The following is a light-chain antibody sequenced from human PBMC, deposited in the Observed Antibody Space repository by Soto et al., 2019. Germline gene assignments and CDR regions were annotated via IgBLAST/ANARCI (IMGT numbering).Light chain of an antibody. CDR1: QSISSW. Sequence: DLQMTQSPSTLSASVGDRVTITCRASQSISSWLAWYQQRPREAPKLLIYGASSLESGVPARFSGSGSGTEFTLTISSLQPTDFATYYCQQYATSSPTVGRGTKLEI. CDR2: GAS. J-gene: IGKJ2*01. CDR3: QQYATSSPT. V-gene: IGKV1-5*01.